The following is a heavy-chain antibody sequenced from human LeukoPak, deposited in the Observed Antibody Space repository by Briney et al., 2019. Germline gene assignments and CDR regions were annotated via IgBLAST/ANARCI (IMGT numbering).Heavy chain of an antibody. D-gene: IGHD3-10*01. CDR1: GFTFSSHE. V-gene: IGHV3-48*03. Sequence: GGSLRLSCAASGFTFSSHEMIWVRQAPGKGLEWVAFISESGSTIRYADSVKGRVTISRDNAENSLSLQMNGLTVEDAAVYYCVRDYYGSGRVYWDYWGQGTLVTVSS. J-gene: IGHJ4*02. CDR2: ISESGSTI. CDR3: VRDYYGSGRVYWDY.